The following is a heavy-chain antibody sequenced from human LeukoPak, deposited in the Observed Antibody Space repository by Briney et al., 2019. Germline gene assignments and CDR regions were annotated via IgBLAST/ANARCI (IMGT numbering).Heavy chain of an antibody. CDR3: ARGTLNIPGEHGAFDY. V-gene: IGHV4-34*01. Sequence: PSETLSLTCAVYGGSFSGYYWSWIRQPPGKGLEWIGEINHSGSTNYNPSLKSRVTISVDTSKKQFSLQLNSVTAADTALYYCARGTLNIPGEHGAFDYWGQGTLVTVSS. D-gene: IGHD1-14*01. CDR1: GGSFSGYY. J-gene: IGHJ4*02. CDR2: INHSGST.